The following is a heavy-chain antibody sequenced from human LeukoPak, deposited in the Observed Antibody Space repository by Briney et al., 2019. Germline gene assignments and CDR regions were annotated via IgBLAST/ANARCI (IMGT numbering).Heavy chain of an antibody. Sequence: SETLSLTCTVSGGSISGYYWSWFRQPPGKGLEWIGDIYYSGSTNYNPPLKSRVAISVDTSKNQFSLKLSSVTAADTAVYYCVRANHFDYWGQGTLVTVSS. D-gene: IGHD1-14*01. J-gene: IGHJ4*02. CDR3: VRANHFDY. CDR2: IYYSGST. V-gene: IGHV4-59*01. CDR1: GGSISGYY.